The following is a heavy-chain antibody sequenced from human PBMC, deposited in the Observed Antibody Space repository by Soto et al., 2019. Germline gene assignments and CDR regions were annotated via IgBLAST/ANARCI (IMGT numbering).Heavy chain of an antibody. CDR1: GFTFSSYG. V-gene: IGHV3-33*01. J-gene: IGHJ4*02. D-gene: IGHD1-20*01. Sequence: QVQLVESGGGVVQPGRSLRLSCAASGFTFSSYGMHWVRQAPGKGLEWVAVIWYDGSNKYYADSVKGRFTISRDNSKNTLYLQMNSLRAEDTAVYYCARDRFITGTRYFDYWGQGTLVTVSS. CDR3: ARDRFITGTRYFDY. CDR2: IWYDGSNK.